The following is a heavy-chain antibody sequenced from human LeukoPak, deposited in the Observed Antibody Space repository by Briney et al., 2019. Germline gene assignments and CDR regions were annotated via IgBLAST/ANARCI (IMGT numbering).Heavy chain of an antibody. CDR1: GYSISSGYY. CDR3: ARDRHQGAFDM. Sequence: SETLSLTCTVSGYSISSGYYWGWIRQPPGKGLEWIGSIYHSGSTYYNPSLKSRVTISVDTSKNQFSLKLSSVTAADTAVYYCARDRHQGAFDMWGQGTMVIVSS. CDR2: IYHSGST. J-gene: IGHJ3*02. V-gene: IGHV4-38-2*02. D-gene: IGHD2-2*01.